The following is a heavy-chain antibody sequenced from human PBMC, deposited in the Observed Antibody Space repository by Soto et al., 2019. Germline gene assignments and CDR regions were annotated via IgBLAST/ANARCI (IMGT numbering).Heavy chain of an antibody. J-gene: IGHJ3*02. Sequence: SSETLSLTCTVSGGSISSGGYYWSWIRQHPGKGLKWIGYIYYSGSTYYNPSLKSRVTISVDTSKNQFSLKLSSVTAADTAVYYCGFGRFPSPVFDIWGQGTMVT. V-gene: IGHV4-31*03. CDR2: IYYSGST. CDR1: GGSISSGGYY. D-gene: IGHD3-10*01. CDR3: GFGRFPSPVFDI.